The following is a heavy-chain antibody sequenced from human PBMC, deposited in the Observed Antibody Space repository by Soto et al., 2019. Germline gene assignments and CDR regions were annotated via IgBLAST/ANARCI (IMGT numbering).Heavy chain of an antibody. CDR2: VFSSVSA. CDR1: GVSVRSYT. CDR3: ARDGMTAGDT. J-gene: IGHJ4*02. D-gene: IGHD2-21*02. Sequence: SETLSLTCIVSGVSVRSYTWSWVRQPANKGLEWIGRVFSSVSATYNPSLKSRVSISMDTPENRISLKLDSVTAADAGVYFCARDGMTAGDTWGPGTLVTAPQ. V-gene: IGHV4-4*07.